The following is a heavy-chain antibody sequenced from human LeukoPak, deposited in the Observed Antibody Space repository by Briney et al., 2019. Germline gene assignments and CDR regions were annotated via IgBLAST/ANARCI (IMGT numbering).Heavy chain of an antibody. CDR2: IIPIFGTT. Sequence: GASVKVSCKASGGTFSSYAISWVRQAPGQGLEWMGGIIPIFGTTNYAQKFQGRVTITADESTSTAYMELSSLRSDDTAVYYCARERPCSGGSCYSPWGQGTLVTVSS. V-gene: IGHV1-69*13. D-gene: IGHD2-15*01. CDR1: GGTFSSYA. J-gene: IGHJ5*02. CDR3: ARERPCSGGSCYSP.